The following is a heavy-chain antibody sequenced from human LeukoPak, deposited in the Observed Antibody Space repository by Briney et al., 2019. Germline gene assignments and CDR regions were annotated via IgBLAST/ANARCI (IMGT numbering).Heavy chain of an antibody. V-gene: IGHV1-69*05. CDR2: IIPIFGTA. J-gene: IGHJ5*02. D-gene: IGHD3-10*01. CDR1: GGTFSSYA. Sequence: SVKVSCKASGGTFSSYAISWVRQAPGQGLEWMGGIIPIFGTANYAQKFQGRVTMTRNTSISTAYMELSSLRSEDTAVYYCARDRYYYGSGSLSWFDPWGQGTLVTVSS. CDR3: ARDRYYYGSGSLSWFDP.